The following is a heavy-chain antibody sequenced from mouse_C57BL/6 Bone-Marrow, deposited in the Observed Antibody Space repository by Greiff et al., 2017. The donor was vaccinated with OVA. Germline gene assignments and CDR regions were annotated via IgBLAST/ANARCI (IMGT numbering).Heavy chain of an antibody. J-gene: IGHJ4*01. CDR1: GFTFSSYA. CDR2: ISDGGSYT. CDR3: ARDRDCPYAMDY. Sequence: EVNLVESGGGLVKPGGSLKLSCAASGFTFSSYAMSWVRQTPEKRLEWVATISDGGSYTYYPDNVKGRFTISRDNAKNNLYLQMSQLKSEDTAMYYCARDRDCPYAMDYWGQGTSVTVSS. V-gene: IGHV5-4*01.